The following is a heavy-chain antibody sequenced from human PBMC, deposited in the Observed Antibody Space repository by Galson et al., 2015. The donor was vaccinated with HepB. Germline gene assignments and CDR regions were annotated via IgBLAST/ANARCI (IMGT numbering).Heavy chain of an antibody. CDR2: ISYDGSNK. Sequence: SLRLSCAASGFTFSSYGMHWVRQAPGKGLEWVAVISYDGSNKYYADSVKGRFTISRDNSKNTLYLQMNSLRAEDTAVYYCAKALAAAGTEDDGYWGQGTLVTVSS. CDR1: GFTFSSYG. J-gene: IGHJ4*02. CDR3: AKALAAAGTEDDGY. D-gene: IGHD6-13*01. V-gene: IGHV3-30*18.